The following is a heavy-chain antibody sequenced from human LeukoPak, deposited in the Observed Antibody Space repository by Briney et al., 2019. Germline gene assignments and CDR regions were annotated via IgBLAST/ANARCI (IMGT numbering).Heavy chain of an antibody. CDR2: ISGSAYST. J-gene: IGHJ4*02. Sequence: GGSLRLSCAASGFTFSSYAMSWVRQAPGKGLEWVSTISGSAYSTYYADSVKGRFTISRDNSKNALFLQMNSLGAEDTAVYYCAKSGPYCSSTTCNYFDYWGQGTLVTVSS. D-gene: IGHD2-2*01. V-gene: IGHV3-23*01. CDR3: AKSGPYCSSTTCNYFDY. CDR1: GFTFSSYA.